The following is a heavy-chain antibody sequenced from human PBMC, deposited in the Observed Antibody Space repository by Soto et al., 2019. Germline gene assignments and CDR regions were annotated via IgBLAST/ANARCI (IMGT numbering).Heavy chain of an antibody. CDR3: ARGARARYIVVVPAANLDY. V-gene: IGHV1-46*03. CDR2: INPSGGST. D-gene: IGHD2-2*01. J-gene: IGHJ4*02. Sequence: ASVKVSCTASGYTFTSYYMHWVRQAPGQGLEWMGIINPSGGSTSYAQKFQGRVTMTRDTSTSTVYMELSSLRSEDTAVYYCARGARARYIVVVPAANLDYWGQGTLVTVS. CDR1: GYTFTSYY.